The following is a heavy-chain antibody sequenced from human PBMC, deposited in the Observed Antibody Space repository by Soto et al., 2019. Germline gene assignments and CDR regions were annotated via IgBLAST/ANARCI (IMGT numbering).Heavy chain of an antibody. D-gene: IGHD1-26*01. Sequence: EVQLAQSRAEVKKAGESLKVSCQASGYNFTIYWIGWVRQMPGKGLEWVGFIYPGDSDTRYSPSFQGQATISADKSIRTAYLQWNSLTASDTAVYYCARLISGSYRVFDYWGQGTLVTVSS. CDR2: IYPGDSDT. V-gene: IGHV5-51*01. CDR3: ARLISGSYRVFDY. CDR1: GYNFTIYW. J-gene: IGHJ4*02.